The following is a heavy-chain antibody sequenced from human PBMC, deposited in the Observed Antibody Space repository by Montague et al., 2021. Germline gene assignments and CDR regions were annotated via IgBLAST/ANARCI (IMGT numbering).Heavy chain of an antibody. CDR3: AILWFGGNWFDH. CDR1: GFIFSDYS. CDR2: IWSDGSNK. Sequence: SLRLSCAASGFIFSDYSMCWVRQAPGKGLEWVAGIWSDGSNKYYAESVKGRLTISRDNSENTGHLQMSSLRAEDTAIYYCAILWFGGNWFDHWGQGTLVTVSS. V-gene: IGHV3-30*04. J-gene: IGHJ5*02. D-gene: IGHD3-10*01.